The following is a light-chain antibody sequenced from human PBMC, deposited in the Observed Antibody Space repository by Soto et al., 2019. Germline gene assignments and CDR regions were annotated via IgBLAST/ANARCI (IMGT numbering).Light chain of an antibody. J-gene: IGKJ5*01. CDR3: EQYGASPR. Sequence: DIVLTQSPCTLSLSPGERATLSCRASQSVSSSYLAWYQHKPGQAPRLLIYGASSRATGIPDRFSGSGSGTDFTLTINRLEPEDFAVYFCEQYGASPRFGQGTRLEIK. V-gene: IGKV3-20*01. CDR1: QSVSSSY. CDR2: GAS.